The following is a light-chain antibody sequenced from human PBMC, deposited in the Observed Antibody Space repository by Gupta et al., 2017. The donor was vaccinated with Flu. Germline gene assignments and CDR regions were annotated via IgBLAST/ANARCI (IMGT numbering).Light chain of an antibody. V-gene: IGKV3-20*02. CDR3: QQYDGTPAT. J-gene: IGKJ1*01. CDR1: RHSINRY. CDR2: GAS. Sequence: ATRALAPVGETTITCRRGRHSINRYLAWYQQRPGQAPKLLIYGASSRETETPSRFRGSGSGTDFTLTISRLHPEDFASYFCQQYDGTPATFGPGAKVEIK.